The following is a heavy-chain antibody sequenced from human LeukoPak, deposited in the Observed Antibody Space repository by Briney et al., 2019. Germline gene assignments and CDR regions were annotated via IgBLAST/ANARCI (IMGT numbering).Heavy chain of an antibody. CDR1: GYTFTGYY. V-gene: IGHV1-2*02. CDR3: ARVGRNYYDSSGYWFDP. D-gene: IGHD3-22*01. J-gene: IGHJ5*02. Sequence: ASVKVSCKASGYTFTGYYMHWVRQAPGQGLEWMGWINPNSGGTNYAQKFQGRVTMTRDTSISTAYMELSRLRSDDTAVYYCARVGRNYYDSSGYWFDPWGQGTLVTVSS. CDR2: INPNSGGT.